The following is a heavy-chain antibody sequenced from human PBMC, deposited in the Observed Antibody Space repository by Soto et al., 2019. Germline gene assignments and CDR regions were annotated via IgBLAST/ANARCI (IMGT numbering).Heavy chain of an antibody. J-gene: IGHJ5*02. CDR3: AIAARLTYNWFDP. CDR2: INAGNGNT. CDR1: GYTFTSYA. Sequence: ASVKVSCKASGYTFTSYAMHWVRQAPGQRLEWMGWINAGNGNTKYSQKFQGRVTITRDTSASTAYMELSSLRSEDTAVYYCAIAARLTYNWFDPWGQGTLVTVPQ. D-gene: IGHD6-6*01. V-gene: IGHV1-3*01.